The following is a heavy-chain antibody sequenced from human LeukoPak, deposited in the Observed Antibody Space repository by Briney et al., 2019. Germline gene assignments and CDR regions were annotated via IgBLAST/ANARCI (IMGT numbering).Heavy chain of an antibody. CDR2: IYYSGST. V-gene: IGHV4-31*03. D-gene: IGHD3-16*01. Sequence: LSETLSLTCTVSGGSISSGGYYWSWIRQHPGKGLEWIGYIYYSGSTYYNPSLKSRVTISVDTSKNQFSLKLSSVTAADTAVYYCARDTGRGRRRGSYYYYGMDVWGQGTTVTVSS. J-gene: IGHJ6*02. CDR3: ARDTGRGRRRGSYYYYGMDV. CDR1: GGSISSGGYY.